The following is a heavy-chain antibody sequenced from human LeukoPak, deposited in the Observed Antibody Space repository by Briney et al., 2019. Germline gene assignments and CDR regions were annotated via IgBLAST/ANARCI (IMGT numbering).Heavy chain of an antibody. CDR1: GFTFSSYS. CDR2: ISSSGSII. CDR3: ALYCSSTSCYTAYYYYGMDV. Sequence: PGGSLRLSCAASGFTFSSYSMNWVRQAPGKGLEWVSYISSSGSIIYYADSVKGRFTISRDNAKNSLYLQMNSLRAEDTAVYYCALYCSSTSCYTAYYYYGMDVWGQGTTVTVSS. D-gene: IGHD2-2*01. J-gene: IGHJ6*02. V-gene: IGHV3-48*04.